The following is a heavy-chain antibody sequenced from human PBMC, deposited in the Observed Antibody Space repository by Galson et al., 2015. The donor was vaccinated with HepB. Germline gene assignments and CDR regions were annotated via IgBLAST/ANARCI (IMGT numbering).Heavy chain of an antibody. J-gene: IGHJ2*01. CDR2: IYYSGST. CDR1: GGSISSYY. CDR3: ARPDTYSGSYYHWYFDL. Sequence: QVQLQESGPGLVKPSETLSLTCTVSGGSISSYYWSWIRQPPGRGLEWIGYIYYSGSTNYNPSLKSRVTISVDTSKNQFSLKLSSVTAADTAVYYCARPDTYSGSYYHWYFDLWGRGTLVTVSS. D-gene: IGHD1-26*01. V-gene: IGHV4-59*08.